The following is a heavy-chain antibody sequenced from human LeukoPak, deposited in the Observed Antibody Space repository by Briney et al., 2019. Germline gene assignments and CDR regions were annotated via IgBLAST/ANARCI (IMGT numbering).Heavy chain of an antibody. CDR2: ISGSGGST. CDR3: ATEGRDDYKSRFDP. D-gene: IGHD5-24*01. CDR1: GFTFSSYA. V-gene: IGHV3-23*01. J-gene: IGHJ5*02. Sequence: GGSLRLSCAASGFTFSSYAMSWVRQAPGKGLEWVSAISGSGGSTYYADSVKGRFTISRDNSKNTLYLQMNSLRAEDTAVYYCATEGRDDYKSRFDPWGQGTLVTVSP.